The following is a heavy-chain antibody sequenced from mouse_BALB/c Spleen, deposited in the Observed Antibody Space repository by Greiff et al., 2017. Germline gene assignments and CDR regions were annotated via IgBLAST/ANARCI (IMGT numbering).Heavy chain of an antibody. J-gene: IGHJ4*01. Sequence: QVQLQQPGAELVKPGASVKMSCKASGYTFTSYNMHWVKQTPGQGLEWIGAIYPGDGDTSYNQKFKGKATLTADKSSSTAYMQLSSLTSEDSAVYYCARGRKVYCPMDYWGQGTTVTVSS. CDR2: IYPGDGDT. V-gene: IGHV1-12*01. CDR3: ARGRKVYCPMDY. D-gene: IGHD2-14*01. CDR1: GYTFTSYN.